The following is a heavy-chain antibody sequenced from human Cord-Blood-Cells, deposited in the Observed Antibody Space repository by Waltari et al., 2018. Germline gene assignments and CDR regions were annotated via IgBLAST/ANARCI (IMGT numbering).Heavy chain of an antibody. CDR1: GGSFRGSS. V-gene: IGHV4-34*01. CDR3: ARGGIAVAGMTHLDY. D-gene: IGHD6-19*01. J-gene: IGHJ4*02. CDR2: INHSGST. Sequence: QVQLQQRGAGLLKPSETLSPTCAVYGGSFRGSSWSWIRPPPGKGLEWIGEINHSGSTNYNRSLKSRVTISVDTSKNQFSLKLSSVTAADTAVYYCARGGIAVAGMTHLDYWGQGTLVTVSS.